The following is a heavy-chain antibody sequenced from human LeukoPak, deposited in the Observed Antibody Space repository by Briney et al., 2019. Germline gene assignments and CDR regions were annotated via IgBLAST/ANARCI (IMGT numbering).Heavy chain of an antibody. V-gene: IGHV1-2*04. Sequence: ASVKVSCKASGYTFTGYYMHWVRQAPGQGLEWMGWINPNSGGTNYAQKFQGWVTMTRDTSISTAYVELSRLRSDDTAVYYCARDLSRGAAAGTPFDPWGQGTLVTVSS. CDR2: INPNSGGT. D-gene: IGHD6-13*01. CDR3: ARDLSRGAAAGTPFDP. CDR1: GYTFTGYY. J-gene: IGHJ5*02.